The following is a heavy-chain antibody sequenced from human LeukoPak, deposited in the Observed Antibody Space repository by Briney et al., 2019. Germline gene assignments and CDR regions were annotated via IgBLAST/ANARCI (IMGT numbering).Heavy chain of an antibody. D-gene: IGHD1-26*01. Sequence: PGGSLRLSCAASGFFVNYNYISWVRQAPGKGLEWVSIIYSGGSTYYADSVKGRFTISRDNSKNMVYLQMNSLRVEDTAVYYCARVKVGSTYWFDPWGQGTLVTVSS. CDR1: GFFVNYNY. J-gene: IGHJ5*02. V-gene: IGHV3-66*01. CDR2: IYSGGST. CDR3: ARVKVGSTYWFDP.